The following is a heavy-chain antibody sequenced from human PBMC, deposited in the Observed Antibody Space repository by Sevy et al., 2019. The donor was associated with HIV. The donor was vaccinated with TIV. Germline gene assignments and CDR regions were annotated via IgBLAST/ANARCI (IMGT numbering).Heavy chain of an antibody. Sequence: GESLKISCAASGFTFSNYGMSWVRQAPGKGLEWVAFVSSDESNKYYVESVKGRFTISRDNSKNTLYLQMNSLRPEDRAVYYCARDAQRLPLGELSRIPSARGGMDVWGQGTAVTVSS. CDR3: ARDAQRLPLGELSRIPSARGGMDV. V-gene: IGHV3-33*08. D-gene: IGHD3-16*02. CDR2: VSSDESNK. CDR1: GFTFSNYG. J-gene: IGHJ6*02.